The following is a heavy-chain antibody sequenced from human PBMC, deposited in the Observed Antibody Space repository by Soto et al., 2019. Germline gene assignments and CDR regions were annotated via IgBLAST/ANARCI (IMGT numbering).Heavy chain of an antibody. Sequence: QVQLVESGGGVVQPGRSLRLSCAASGFTFSSYGMHWVRQAPGKGLEWVAVIWYDGSNKYYADSVKGRFTISRDNSKNTLDLQMNSLRAEDTAVYYWASSRNWNYLNPMRYWVQGTLVTVSS. V-gene: IGHV3-33*01. CDR1: GFTFSSYG. D-gene: IGHD1-7*01. CDR2: IWYDGSNK. J-gene: IGHJ4*02. CDR3: ASSRNWNYLNPMRY.